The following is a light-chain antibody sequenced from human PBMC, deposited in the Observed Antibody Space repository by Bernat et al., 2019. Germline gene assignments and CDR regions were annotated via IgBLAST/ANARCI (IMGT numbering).Light chain of an antibody. J-gene: IGKJ2*01. CDR2: GAS. CDR3: QQYGSSPYT. Sequence: EIVLTQSPGTLSLSPGERATLSCRASQSVSSSYLAWYQQKPGQAPRLLIYGASSRATGIPDRFSGSGSGTDFTLTISRLGPEDFAVYYCQQYGSSPYTFGPRTKLEI. V-gene: IGKV3-20*01. CDR1: QSVSSSY.